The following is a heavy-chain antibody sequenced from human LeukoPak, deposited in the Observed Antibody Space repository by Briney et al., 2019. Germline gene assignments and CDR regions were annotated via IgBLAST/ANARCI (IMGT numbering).Heavy chain of an antibody. V-gene: IGHV1-8*01. D-gene: IGHD3-3*01. CDR1: GYTFTSYD. CDR2: MNPNSGNT. Sequence: ASVKVSCKASGYTFTSYDINWVRQATGQGLEWMGWMNPNSGNTGYAQKFQGRVTMTRDTSISTAYMELSRLRSDDTAVYYCARGRPTYYDFWSANGDFDYWGQGTLVTVSS. CDR3: ARGRPTYYDFWSANGDFDY. J-gene: IGHJ4*02.